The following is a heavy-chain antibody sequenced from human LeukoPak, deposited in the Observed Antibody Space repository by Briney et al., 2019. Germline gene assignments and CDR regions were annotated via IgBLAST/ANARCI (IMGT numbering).Heavy chain of an antibody. D-gene: IGHD6-6*01. J-gene: IGHJ4*02. CDR2: IRYDGSNK. CDR3: AKAIHSSSSGVVDY. V-gene: IGHV3-30*02. CDR1: GFTFSNYA. Sequence: PGGSLRLSCAASGFTFSNYAMHWVRQAPGKGLEWVTSIRYDGSNKYYAESVKGRFAISRDNSKNMLYLQMSSLRAEDTAVYYCAKAIHSSSSGVVDYWGQGTLVTVSS.